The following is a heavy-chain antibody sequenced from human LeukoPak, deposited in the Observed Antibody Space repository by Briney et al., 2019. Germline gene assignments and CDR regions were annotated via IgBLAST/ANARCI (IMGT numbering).Heavy chain of an antibody. Sequence: SETLSLTCTVSGGSISSGGYYWSWIRQHPGKGLEWIGYIYYSGSTYYNPSLKSRVTISVDTSKNQFSLKLSSVTAADTAVYYCARDSRHSYYDSSGPGYGMDVWGQGTTVTVSS. V-gene: IGHV4-31*03. CDR2: IYYSGST. CDR1: GGSISSGGYY. D-gene: IGHD3-22*01. J-gene: IGHJ6*02. CDR3: ARDSRHSYYDSSGPGYGMDV.